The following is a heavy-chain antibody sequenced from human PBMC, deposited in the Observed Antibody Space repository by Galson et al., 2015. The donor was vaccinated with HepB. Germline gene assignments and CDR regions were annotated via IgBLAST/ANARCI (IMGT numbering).Heavy chain of an antibody. CDR3: AKGSVELTNFDY. Sequence: SLRLSCAASGFTFSSYAMSWVRQAPGKGLEWVSAISGSGGSTYYADSVKGRFTISRDNSKNTLYLQMNSLRAEDTAVYYCAKGSVELTNFDYWGQGTLVTVSS. V-gene: IGHV3-23*01. CDR2: ISGSGGST. D-gene: IGHD1-7*01. J-gene: IGHJ4*02. CDR1: GFTFSSYA.